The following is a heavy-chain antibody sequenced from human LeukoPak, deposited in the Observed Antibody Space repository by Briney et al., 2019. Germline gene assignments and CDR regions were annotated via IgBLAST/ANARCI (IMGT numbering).Heavy chain of an antibody. CDR2: IYYSGST. CDR1: GYSISSGYY. Sequence: SETLSLTCTVSGYSISSGYYWGWIRQPPGKGLEWIGSIYYSGSTYYNPSLKSRVTISVDTSKNQFSLKLSSVTAADTAVYYCARDREANYYDSSGYQIDYWGQGTLVTVSS. V-gene: IGHV4-38-2*02. J-gene: IGHJ4*02. D-gene: IGHD3-22*01. CDR3: ARDREANYYDSSGYQIDY.